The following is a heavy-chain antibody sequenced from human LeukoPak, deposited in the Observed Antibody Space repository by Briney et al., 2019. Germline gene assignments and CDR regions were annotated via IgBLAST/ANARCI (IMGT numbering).Heavy chain of an antibody. J-gene: IGHJ4*02. CDR3: ARSGDYGDYYFDY. D-gene: IGHD4-17*01. V-gene: IGHV7-4-1*02. CDR1: GYTFTDYD. Sequence: ASVKVSCKTSGYTFTDYDITWVRQAPGQGLEWMGWINTNTGNPTYAQGFTGRFVFSLDTSVSTAYLQISSLKAEDTAVYYCARSGDYGDYYFDYWGQGTLVTVSS. CDR2: INTNTGNP.